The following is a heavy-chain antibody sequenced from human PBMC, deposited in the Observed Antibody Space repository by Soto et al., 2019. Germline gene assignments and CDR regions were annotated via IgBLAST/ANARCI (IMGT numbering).Heavy chain of an antibody. CDR3: ARDTGGAPFDY. J-gene: IGHJ4*02. Sequence: QVRLVDSGGGVVQPGRSLRLSCVASGFTFRSSGMHWVRQAPGKGLEWVAVIWADENKRYYADSVKGRFTISRDNSKNTLYLKMNNLRAEDTAVYYWARDTGGAPFDYWGQGPLVTVSS. CDR1: GFTFRSSG. CDR2: IWADENKR. V-gene: IGHV3-33*01. D-gene: IGHD2-8*02.